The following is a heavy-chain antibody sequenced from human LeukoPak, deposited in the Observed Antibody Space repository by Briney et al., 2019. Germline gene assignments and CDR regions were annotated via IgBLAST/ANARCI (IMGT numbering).Heavy chain of an antibody. J-gene: IGHJ6*02. Sequence: ASVKVSCKASGYTFTSYGISWVRQAPGQGLEWMGWISAYNGNTNYAQKLQGRVTMTTDTSTSTAYMELRSLRSDDTAVYYCARDFFSVVAATGPVMDVWGQGTTVTVSS. CDR2: ISAYNGNT. D-gene: IGHD2-15*01. CDR1: GYTFTSYG. CDR3: ARDFFSVVAATGPVMDV. V-gene: IGHV1-18*01.